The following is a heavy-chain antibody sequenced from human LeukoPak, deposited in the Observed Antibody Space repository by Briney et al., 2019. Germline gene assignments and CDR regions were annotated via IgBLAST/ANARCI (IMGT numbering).Heavy chain of an antibody. CDR1: GGTFSSYA. D-gene: IGHD4-11*01. J-gene: IGHJ4*02. Sequence: GASVKVSCKASGGTFSSYAISWVRQAPGQGLEWMGGIIPIFGTANYAQKFQGRVTITADESTSTAYMELSSLRSDDTAVYYCARGSATVTYVDLDYWGQGTLVTVSS. CDR2: IIPIFGTA. V-gene: IGHV1-69*13. CDR3: ARGSATVTYVDLDY.